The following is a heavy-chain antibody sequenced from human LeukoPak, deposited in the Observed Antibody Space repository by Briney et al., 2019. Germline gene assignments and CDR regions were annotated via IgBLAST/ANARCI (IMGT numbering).Heavy chain of an antibody. Sequence: GGSLRLSCAASGFTFSSYGMHWVRQAPGKGLDWVAFIHHDGINKYYADSVRGRFTISRDTSKNTLYLQMNSLKTEDTAVYYCTSPPGQLPFDYWGQGTLVTVSS. CDR2: IHHDGINK. CDR1: GFTFSSYG. V-gene: IGHV3-30*02. CDR3: TSPPGQLPFDY. D-gene: IGHD5-18*01. J-gene: IGHJ4*02.